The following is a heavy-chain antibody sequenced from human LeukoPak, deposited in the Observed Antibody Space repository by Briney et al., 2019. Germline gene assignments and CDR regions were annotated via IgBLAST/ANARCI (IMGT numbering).Heavy chain of an antibody. J-gene: IGHJ4*02. D-gene: IGHD5-18*01. V-gene: IGHV3-23*01. CDR2: ISGSGGST. Sequence: GGSLRLSFLASRFTFGSYGMSWVRQAPGKGLEGVSVISGSGGSTYITDSVKGRFTISRYNSKNTLYLQKHSLRAENTAVYYCAKGDTGMVRRYYFDYWGRGTLVTVSS. CDR1: RFTFGSYG. CDR3: AKGDTGMVRRYYFDY.